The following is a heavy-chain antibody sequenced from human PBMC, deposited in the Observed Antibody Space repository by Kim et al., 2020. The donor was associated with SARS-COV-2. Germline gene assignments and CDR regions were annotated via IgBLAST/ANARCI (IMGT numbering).Heavy chain of an antibody. CDR2: ISWNSGSI. CDR1: GFTFDDYA. V-gene: IGHV3-9*01. Sequence: GGSLRLSCAASGFTFDDYAMHWVRQAPGKGLEWVSGISWNSGSIGYADSVKGRFTISRDNAKNSLYLQMNSLRAEDTALYYCARFEYSSFDYWGQGTLVTVSS. D-gene: IGHD6-6*01. J-gene: IGHJ4*02. CDR3: ARFEYSSFDY.